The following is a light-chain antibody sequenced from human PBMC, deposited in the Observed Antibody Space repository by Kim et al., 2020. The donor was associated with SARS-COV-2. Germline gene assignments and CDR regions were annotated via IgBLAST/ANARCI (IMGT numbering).Light chain of an antibody. V-gene: IGLV3-1*01. CDR3: RAWDSSTVV. Sequence: SYELTQPPSVSVSPGQTASITCSGDKLGDKYACLYQQKPGQSPVLVIYQDSKRPSGIPERFSGSNSGNTATLTISGTQAMDEADYYCRAWDSSTVVFGGGTQLTVL. CDR1: KLGDKY. J-gene: IGLJ2*01. CDR2: QDS.